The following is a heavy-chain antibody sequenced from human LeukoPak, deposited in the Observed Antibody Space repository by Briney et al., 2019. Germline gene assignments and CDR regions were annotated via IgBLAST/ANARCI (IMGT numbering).Heavy chain of an antibody. CDR2: IYYSGST. Sequence: GSLRLSCAASGFTFDTHAMSWIRQPPGKGLEWIGYIYYSGSTNYNPSLKSRVTISVDTSKNQFSLKLSSVTAADTAVYYCARVGMAMVYTYYYYYMDVWGKGTTVTVSS. D-gene: IGHD2-8*01. CDR1: GFTFDTHA. J-gene: IGHJ6*03. CDR3: ARVGMAMVYTYYYYYMDV. V-gene: IGHV4-59*11.